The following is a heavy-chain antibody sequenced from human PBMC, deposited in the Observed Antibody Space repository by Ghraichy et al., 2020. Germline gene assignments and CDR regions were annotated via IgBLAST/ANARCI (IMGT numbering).Heavy chain of an antibody. D-gene: IGHD3-22*01. Sequence: SGPTLVKPTQTLTLTCTFSGFSLSTSGVGVGWIRQPPGKALEWLAVIFWDDDKRYSPSLKSRLTITKDTSKNQVVLTMTNMDPVDTATYYCARPEGPGYYDCFQHWGQGTLVTVSS. J-gene: IGHJ1*01. CDR1: GFSLSTSGVG. CDR3: ARPEGPGYYDCFQH. CDR2: IFWDDDK. V-gene: IGHV2-5*02.